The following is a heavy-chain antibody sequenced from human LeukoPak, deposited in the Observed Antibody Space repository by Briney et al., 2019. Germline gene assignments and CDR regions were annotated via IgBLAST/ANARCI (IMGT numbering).Heavy chain of an antibody. D-gene: IGHD2-2*01. J-gene: IGHJ3*01. V-gene: IGHV3-23*01. CDR3: AKDRGHYCRSSSCYPDALDV. CDR1: GFAFSSYA. Sequence: PGGSLRLSCAASGFAFSSYATSWVREAPGKGLEWVSAIRGSGGSTSYADSVKGRFPISRDNSKNTLYLQMISLRAVDTAVYYGAKDRGHYCRSSSCYPDALDVWGQGTMVTVSS. CDR2: IRGSGGST.